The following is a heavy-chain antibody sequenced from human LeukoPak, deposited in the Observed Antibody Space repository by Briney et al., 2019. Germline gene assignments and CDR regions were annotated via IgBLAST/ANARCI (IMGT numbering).Heavy chain of an antibody. CDR3: ARANTAMVDY. J-gene: IGHJ4*02. Sequence: GGSLRLSCAASGLTVSTNYFSWVRQAPGKGLEWVAVIWYDGSNKYYADSVKGRFTISRDNSKNTLYLQMNSLRAEDTAVYYCARANTAMVDYWGQGTLVTVSS. D-gene: IGHD5-18*01. CDR2: IWYDGSNK. V-gene: IGHV3-33*08. CDR1: GLTVSTNY.